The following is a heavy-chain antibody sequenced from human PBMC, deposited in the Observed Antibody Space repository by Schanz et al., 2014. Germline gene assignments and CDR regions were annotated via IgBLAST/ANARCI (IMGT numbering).Heavy chain of an antibody. V-gene: IGHV3-11*05. J-gene: IGHJ5*02. D-gene: IGHD1-26*01. CDR2: MYINSGST. Sequence: QVQLVESGGDLVKPGGSLRLSCAASGFTFSDYYMSWIRQAPGKGLEWISSMYINSGSTQYADSVKGRFIISRDSSKTTLSPKLNSLRAEATPVYCCTRDVGRDGSNLPFDAWGPGTLATVSS. CDR1: GFTFSDYY. CDR3: TRDVGRDGSNLPFDA.